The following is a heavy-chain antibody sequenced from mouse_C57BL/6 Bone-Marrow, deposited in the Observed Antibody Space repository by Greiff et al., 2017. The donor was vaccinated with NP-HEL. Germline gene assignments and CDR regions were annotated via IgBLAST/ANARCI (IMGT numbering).Heavy chain of an antibody. CDR3: ARHGYYDSSFAY. D-gene: IGHD1-1*01. Sequence: EVQLVGPGVGLVQPGGSLPFSSQSPGFTFLAYYISWFRHTPEKRLEWVEYISNGGGSTYSPDTVKGRFTISRDNAKNTLYLQMSRLKSEDTAMYYCARHGYYDSSFAYWGQGTLVTVSA. CDR2: ISNGGGST. V-gene: IGHV5-12*01. J-gene: IGHJ3*01. CDR1: GFTFLAYY.